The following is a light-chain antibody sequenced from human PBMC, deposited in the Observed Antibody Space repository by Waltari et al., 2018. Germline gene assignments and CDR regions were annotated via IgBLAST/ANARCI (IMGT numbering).Light chain of an antibody. Sequence: DIVMTQSPESLAVSLGERATINCKPSQSVLYSSNNKNYLVWYKQKPGQPPKLLIYWASTRESGVPDRFSGSGSGTDFTLTISSLQAEDVAVYYCQQYYSPPHTFG. V-gene: IGKV4-1*01. J-gene: IGKJ2*01. CDR1: QSVLYSSNNKNY. CDR3: QQYYSPPHT. CDR2: WAS.